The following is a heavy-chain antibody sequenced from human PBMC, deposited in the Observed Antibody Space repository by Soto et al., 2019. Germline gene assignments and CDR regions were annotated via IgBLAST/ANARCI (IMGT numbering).Heavy chain of an antibody. CDR2: ISWNSGSI. CDR1: GFTFDDYA. V-gene: IGHV3-9*01. D-gene: IGHD2-15*01. J-gene: IGHJ4*02. Sequence: PGGSLRRSYTASGFTFDDYAMHCVRQAPGKGLEWVSGISWNSGSIGYADSVKGRFTISRDNAKNSLYLQMNSLRAEDTALYYCAKEEELYYFDYWGQGTLVTVSS. CDR3: AKEEELYYFDY.